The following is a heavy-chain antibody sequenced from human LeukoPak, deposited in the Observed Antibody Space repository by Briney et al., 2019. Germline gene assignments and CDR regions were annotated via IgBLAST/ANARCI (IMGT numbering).Heavy chain of an antibody. Sequence: GGSLRLSCAASGFAFSSDAMSWVRQAPGKGLEWVSLIRGDSSLIEYADSVKGRFTISRDNSKNTLYLQMNSLRAEDTAVYYCAKDWYRSSWAGDYWGQGTLVTVSS. D-gene: IGHD6-13*01. V-gene: IGHV3-23*01. CDR3: AKDWYRSSWAGDY. CDR2: IRGDSSLI. CDR1: GFAFSSDA. J-gene: IGHJ4*02.